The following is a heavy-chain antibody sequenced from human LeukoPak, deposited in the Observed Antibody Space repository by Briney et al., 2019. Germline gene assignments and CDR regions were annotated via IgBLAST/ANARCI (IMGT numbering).Heavy chain of an antibody. D-gene: IGHD5-18*01. V-gene: IGHV4-34*01. J-gene: IGHJ4*02. CDR1: GGSFSGYY. CDR3: ARDEEYSYGRRTFDY. CDR2: INHSGST. Sequence: SETLSLTCAVYGGSFSGYYWSWIRQPPGKGLEWIGEINHSGSTNYNPSLKSRVTISVDTSKNQFSLKLSSVTAADTAVYYCARDEEYSYGRRTFDYWGQGTLVTVSS.